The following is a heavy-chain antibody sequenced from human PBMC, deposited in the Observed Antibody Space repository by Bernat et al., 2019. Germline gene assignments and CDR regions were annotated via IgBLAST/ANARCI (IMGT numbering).Heavy chain of an antibody. V-gene: IGHV5-10-1*03. Sequence: EVQLVQSGAEVKKPGESLRISCKGSGYRFTSYWISWVRQMPGEGLEWMGTIDPSDSYTNYSPSFQGHVTISADKSISTAYLQWSSLKASDTAMYYCARRIAVAGTVDYWGQGTLVTVAS. CDR3: ARRIAVAGTVDY. D-gene: IGHD6-19*01. CDR1: GYRFTSYW. J-gene: IGHJ4*02. CDR2: IDPSDSYT.